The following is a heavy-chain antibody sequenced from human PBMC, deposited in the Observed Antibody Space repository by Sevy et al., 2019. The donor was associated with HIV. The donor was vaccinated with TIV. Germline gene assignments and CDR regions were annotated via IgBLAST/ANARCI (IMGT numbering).Heavy chain of an antibody. J-gene: IGHJ3*02. Sequence: GSLRLSCAASGFTFSGSAMHWVRQASGKGLEWVGRIRSKANSYATAYAASVKGRFTISRDDSKNTAYLQMNSLKTEDTAVYYCTRQQTTVVIPTFDIWGQGTMVTVSS. CDR3: TRQQTTVVIPTFDI. CDR1: GFTFSGSA. CDR2: IRSKANSYAT. V-gene: IGHV3-73*01. D-gene: IGHD4-17*01.